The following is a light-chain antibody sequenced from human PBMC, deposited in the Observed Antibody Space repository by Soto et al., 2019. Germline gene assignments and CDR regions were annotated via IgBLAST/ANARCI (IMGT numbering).Light chain of an antibody. V-gene: IGKV3-11*01. Sequence: EIVLTQSPDTLSLSPGERATISCRASQIVSAYLAWYQQKPGLAPRLLMYDTSNRATGIPARFSGSGYGTHFTLTISSLEPEDFAVYYCQQRSTWPPDFGQGTKLEMK. CDR3: QQRSTWPPD. CDR1: QIVSAY. J-gene: IGKJ2*01. CDR2: DTS.